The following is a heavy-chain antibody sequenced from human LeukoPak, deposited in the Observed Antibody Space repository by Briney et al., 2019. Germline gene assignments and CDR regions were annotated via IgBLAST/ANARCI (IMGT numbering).Heavy chain of an antibody. D-gene: IGHD3/OR15-3a*01. CDR2: INHSGST. CDR3: ARQEIGLRSFDP. V-gene: IGHV4-34*01. CDR1: GGSFSGYY. J-gene: IGHJ5*02. Sequence: NTSETLSLTCAVYGGSFSGYYWSWIRQPPGKGLEWIGEINHSGSTNYNPSLKSRVTISVDTSKNQFSLNLSSVTAADTAVYYCARQEIGLRSFDPWGQGTLVTVSS.